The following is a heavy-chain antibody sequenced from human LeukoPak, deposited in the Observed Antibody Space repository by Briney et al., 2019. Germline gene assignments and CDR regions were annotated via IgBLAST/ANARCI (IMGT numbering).Heavy chain of an antibody. CDR2: IYYSGST. D-gene: IGHD6-13*01. V-gene: IGHV4-39*07. J-gene: IGHJ4*02. Sequence: SETLSLTCTVSGGSISSSSYYWGWIRQPPGKGLEWIGSIYYSGSTYYNPSLKSRVTISVDTSKNQFSLKLSSVTAADTAVYYCARTGIAGSDYWGQGTLVTVSS. CDR1: GGSISSSSYY. CDR3: ARTGIAGSDY.